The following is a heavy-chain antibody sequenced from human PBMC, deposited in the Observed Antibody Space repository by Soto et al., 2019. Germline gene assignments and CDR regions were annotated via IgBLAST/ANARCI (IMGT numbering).Heavy chain of an antibody. J-gene: IGHJ4*02. CDR1: GYSFAGYW. D-gene: IGHD3-22*01. Sequence: GESLKISCKGSGYSFAGYWVTWVRQKPGKGLEWMGRIDPSDSQTYYSPSFRGHVTISVTKSITTVFLQWSSLRASDTAMYYCARQIYDSDTGPNFQYYFDSWGQGTPVTVS. CDR3: ARQIYDSDTGPNFQYYFDS. V-gene: IGHV5-10-1*01. CDR2: IDPSDSQT.